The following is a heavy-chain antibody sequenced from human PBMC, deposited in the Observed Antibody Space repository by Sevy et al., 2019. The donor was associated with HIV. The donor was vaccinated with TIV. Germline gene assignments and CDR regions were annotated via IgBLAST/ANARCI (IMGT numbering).Heavy chain of an antibody. D-gene: IGHD4-17*01. CDR3: ARDLPPSATTVAHFDC. J-gene: IGHJ4*02. V-gene: IGHV3-48*03. Sequence: GGSLRLSCAASGFTFSSYEMNWVRQAPGKGLEWVSYISNSGTTISYSDSVKGRFTISRDNARNLLYLQTNSLRAEDTAVYYCARDLPPSATTVAHFDCWGQGTLVTVSS. CDR1: GFTFSSYE. CDR2: ISNSGTTI.